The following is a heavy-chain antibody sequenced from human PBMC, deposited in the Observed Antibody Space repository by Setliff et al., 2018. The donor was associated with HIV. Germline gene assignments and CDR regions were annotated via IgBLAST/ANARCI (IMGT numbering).Heavy chain of an antibody. CDR2: IYYNGNT. CDR3: ARSNSGTYLYY. V-gene: IGHV4-59*08. J-gene: IGHJ4*02. CDR1: GGSVNYNY. D-gene: IGHD1-26*01. Sequence: PSETLSLTCTVSGGSVNYNYWSWIRQSPGKGLEWIGYIYYNGNTKYNPSLKSRVTISEDMSKNQFSLKLSSVTAADTAVYFCARSNSGTYLYYWGQGTQVTVSS.